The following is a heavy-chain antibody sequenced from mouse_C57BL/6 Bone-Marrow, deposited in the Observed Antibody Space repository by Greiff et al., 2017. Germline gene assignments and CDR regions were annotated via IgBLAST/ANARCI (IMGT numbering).Heavy chain of an antibody. J-gene: IGHJ2*01. V-gene: IGHV1-4*01. D-gene: IGHD2-2*01. CDR3: ARGGLPYVDY. CDR2: INPSSGTT. Sequence: VQLQQSGPELARPGASVKMSCKASGYTFTSYTMHWVRQRHGQGLEWIGYINPSSGTTKYNQKCKDKATWTADNYSSTAYMQLSSLTSADSAVYYCARGGLPYVDYWGKGTTLTVSS. CDR1: GYTFTSYT.